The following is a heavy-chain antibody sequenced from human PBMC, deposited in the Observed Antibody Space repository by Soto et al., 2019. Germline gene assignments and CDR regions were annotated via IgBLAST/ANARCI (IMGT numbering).Heavy chain of an antibody. D-gene: IGHD6-19*01. CDR3: ARDRGAVAGQYFDF. J-gene: IGHJ4*02. V-gene: IGHV3-11*05. Sequence: QVQLVESGGDLVKPGGSLRLSCAVSGFTFSHYYMSWIRQAPGKGLEWISYISSSGTSTKYADSVKGRFIISRDNAQNSLFLQMNSLRVEDTAIYYCARDRGAVAGQYFDFWGQGTLVTVSS. CDR2: ISSSGTST. CDR1: GFTFSHYY.